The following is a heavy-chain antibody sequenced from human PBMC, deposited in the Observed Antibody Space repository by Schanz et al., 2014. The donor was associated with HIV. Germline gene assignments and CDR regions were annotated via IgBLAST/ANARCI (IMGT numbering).Heavy chain of an antibody. CDR1: GGTSSIYA. J-gene: IGHJ4*02. D-gene: IGHD2-15*01. Sequence: QVQLVQSGAEVKKPGSSVKVACKASGGTSSIYAISWVRQAPGQGLEWMGGIIPLFGTSNYAQKFQGRATITADESTSTAYMELSSLRSEDTAVYYCARGRFCSGGSCYHDYWGQGTLVTVSS. CDR3: ARGRFCSGGSCYHDY. CDR2: IIPLFGTS. V-gene: IGHV1-69*01.